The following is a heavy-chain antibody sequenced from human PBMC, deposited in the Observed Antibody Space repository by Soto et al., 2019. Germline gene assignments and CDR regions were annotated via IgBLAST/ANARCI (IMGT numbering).Heavy chain of an antibody. CDR1: GGSLNISC. Sequence: QVQLQESGPGLVKPSETLSLTCTVSGGSLNISCWSWIRQPPGKGLEWLGFICYSGSTKYNPSRESRVTMSVDPSKNYFSLKVSSVTAADTAVYYCARGAYYVSPWGHGTLVTVSS. V-gene: IGHV4-59*01. D-gene: IGHD3-16*01. CDR2: ICYSGST. J-gene: IGHJ5*02. CDR3: ARGAYYVSP.